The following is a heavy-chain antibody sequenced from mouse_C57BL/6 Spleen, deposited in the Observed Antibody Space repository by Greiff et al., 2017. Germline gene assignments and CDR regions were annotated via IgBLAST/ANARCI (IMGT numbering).Heavy chain of an antibody. V-gene: IGHV1-55*01. Sequence: QVHVKQPGAELVKPGASVKMSCKASGYTFTSYWITWVKQRPGQGLEWIGDIYPGSGSTNYNEKFKSKATLTVDTSSSTAYMQLSSLTSEDSAVYYCARRGDYDGFAYWGQGTLVTVSA. J-gene: IGHJ3*01. CDR1: GYTFTSYW. CDR2: IYPGSGST. CDR3: ARRGDYDGFAY. D-gene: IGHD2-4*01.